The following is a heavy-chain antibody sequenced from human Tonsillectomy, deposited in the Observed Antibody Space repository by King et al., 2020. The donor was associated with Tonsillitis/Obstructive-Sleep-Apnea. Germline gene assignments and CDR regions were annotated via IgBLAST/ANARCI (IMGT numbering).Heavy chain of an antibody. Sequence: QLVQSGAEVKKPGASVKVSCKASGYTFTSYYMHWVRQAPGQGLEWMGIINPSGGSTSYAQKFQGRVTMTRDTSTSTVYMELSSLRSEDTAGYYCARDLRGIAARPRGPGGYYYYMDVWGTGTTVTVSS. D-gene: IGHD6-6*01. CDR2: INPSGGST. J-gene: IGHJ6*03. CDR1: GYTFTSYY. CDR3: ARDLRGIAARPRGPGGYYYYMDV. V-gene: IGHV1-46*01.